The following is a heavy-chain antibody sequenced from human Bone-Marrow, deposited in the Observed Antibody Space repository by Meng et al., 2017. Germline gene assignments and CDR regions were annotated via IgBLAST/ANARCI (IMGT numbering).Heavy chain of an antibody. J-gene: IGHJ4*02. CDR2: ISGSGGST. CDR1: GGSFSGYY. CDR3: AKAGGFGDHSSPFDY. D-gene: IGHD3-10*01. Sequence: VPLQQGGSRLLKPSETLSPPCAFYGGSFSGYYWSWIRQAPGKGLEWVSAISGSGGSTYYADSVKGRFTISRDNSKNTLYLQMNSLRAEDTAVYYCAKAGGFGDHSSPFDYWGQGTLVTVSS. V-gene: IGHV3-23*01.